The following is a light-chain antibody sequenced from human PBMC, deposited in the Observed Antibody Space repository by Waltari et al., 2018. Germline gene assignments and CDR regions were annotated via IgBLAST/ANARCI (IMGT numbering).Light chain of an antibody. Sequence: EIVLTQSPGTASLSPGERVTLSCRASQTVGSSSLAWYQQKPGPAPRLVIYRASRRATGFPDRFSGSGSGTEFSLTISRLEPEDFAVYYCQQHGTLPATFGQGTKVEIK. V-gene: IGKV3-20*01. CDR3: QQHGTLPAT. CDR2: RAS. CDR1: QTVGSSS. J-gene: IGKJ1*01.